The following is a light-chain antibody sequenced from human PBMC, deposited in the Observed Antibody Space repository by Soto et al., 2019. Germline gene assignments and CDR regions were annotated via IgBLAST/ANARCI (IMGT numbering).Light chain of an antibody. V-gene: IGKV3-11*01. J-gene: IGKJ5*01. CDR1: QSVSRK. CDR2: DVS. Sequence: THSPATLSVSRWERASLSFMASQSVSRKLAWYQQKPGQAPRLLIYDVSTRATGIPARFSGSGSRTDFILTISSLEPEDFAVYYCQQRSNWPITFGQGTRLEI. CDR3: QQRSNWPIT.